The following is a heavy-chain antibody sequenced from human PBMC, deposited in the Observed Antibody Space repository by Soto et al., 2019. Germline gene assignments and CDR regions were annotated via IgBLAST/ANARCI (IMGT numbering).Heavy chain of an antibody. V-gene: IGHV3-23*01. CDR1: GFAFSTYA. Sequence: EVHLLESGGALEHPGGSLRLSCAAAGFAFSTYAMTWVRQAPGKGLEWVSVISGSGGSSCYAASVKGRFTISRDNSKNTLFLQMNGLRAEDTAVYYCAKVTKRAAAGRYEYYKYGMDVWGQGTTVTVSS. CDR2: ISGSGGSS. D-gene: IGHD6-13*01. CDR3: AKVTKRAAAGRYEYYKYGMDV. J-gene: IGHJ6*02.